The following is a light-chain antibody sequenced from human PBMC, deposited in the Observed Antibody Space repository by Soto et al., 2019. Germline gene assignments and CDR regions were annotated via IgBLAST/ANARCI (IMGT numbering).Light chain of an antibody. J-gene: IGKJ5*01. CDR3: QQYGSSPAIT. CDR1: QSVSSSY. CDR2: VAS. Sequence: EIVLTQSPGTLSLSPGERATLSCRASQSVSSSYLAWYQQKPGQAPRLLIYVASSRATGIQDRFSGSGYGTDFTLTISRLEPEDFAVYYCQQYGSSPAITFGRGTRLEIK. V-gene: IGKV3-20*01.